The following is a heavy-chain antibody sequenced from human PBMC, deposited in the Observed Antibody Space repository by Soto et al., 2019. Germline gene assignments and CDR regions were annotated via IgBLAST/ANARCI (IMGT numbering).Heavy chain of an antibody. V-gene: IGHV4-39*07. J-gene: IGHJ6*02. D-gene: IGHD2-2*01. CDR3: AREGYCSSTSCYDEDYYYGMDV. CDR1: HDSITSSSYY. CDR2: IYYSGST. Sequence: SETLSLTCTVSHDSITSSSYYWGWIRQPPGKGLEWIGNIYYSGSTNYNPSLKSRATISVDTSKIQFSLKLSSVTAADTAVYYCAREGYCSSTSCYDEDYYYGMDVWGQGTTVTVS.